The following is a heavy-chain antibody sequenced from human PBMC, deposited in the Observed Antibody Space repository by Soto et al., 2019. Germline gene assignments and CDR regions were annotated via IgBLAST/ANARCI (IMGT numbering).Heavy chain of an antibody. Sequence: QVQLVQSGAEVKKPGASVKVSCKASGYTFTDYGITWVRQAPGQGLQWMGWINSYNGVTNNAHSFQGRVSMTTDTYTSTAYLELSSLRSDETAVYYCERDRYNRGSFDYWGQGSLVTVSS. CDR3: ERDRYNRGSFDY. D-gene: IGHD1-1*01. CDR1: GYTFTDYG. V-gene: IGHV1-18*01. J-gene: IGHJ4*02. CDR2: INSYNGVT.